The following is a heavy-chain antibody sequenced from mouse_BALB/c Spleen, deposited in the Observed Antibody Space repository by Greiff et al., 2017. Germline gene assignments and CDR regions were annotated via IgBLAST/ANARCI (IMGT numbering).Heavy chain of an antibody. D-gene: IGHD4-1*01. CDR1: GFTFSSFG. CDR2: ISSGSSTI. CDR3: ERYGTDYFDY. J-gene: IGHJ2*01. Sequence: EVKLVESGGGLVQPGGSLKLSCAASGFTFSSFGMHWVRQAPEKGLEWVAYISSGSSTIYYADTVKGRFTISRDNPKNTLFLQMTSLKSEDTAMYYCERYGTDYFDYWGQGTTLTVSS. V-gene: IGHV5-17*02.